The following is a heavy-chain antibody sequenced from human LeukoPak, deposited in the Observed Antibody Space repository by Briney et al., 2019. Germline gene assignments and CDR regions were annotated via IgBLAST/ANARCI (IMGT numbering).Heavy chain of an antibody. CDR2: VHPDNGNT. D-gene: IGHD1-14*01. CDR3: ATGPRNDP. CDR1: GYPFTKWE. Sequence: ASVKVSCKTSGYPFTKWEINWVRQAAGQGLEWLGWVHPDNGNTYYAQRFRGRVTMSRGTSTTTAYMELSGLRSNDTALYFYATGPRNDPWGQGTLVTVSS. V-gene: IGHV1-8*01. J-gene: IGHJ5*02.